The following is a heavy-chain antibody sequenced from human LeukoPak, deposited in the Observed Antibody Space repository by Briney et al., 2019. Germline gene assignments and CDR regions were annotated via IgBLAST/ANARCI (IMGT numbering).Heavy chain of an antibody. Sequence: SVKVSCKASGGAFSSYAISWVRQAPGQGLEWMGGIIHIFGTAKYAQKFQGRVTITTDESTGTAYMELSSLRSEDTAVYYCARESCSGGSCYPRYYYYYMDVWGKGTTVTVSS. V-gene: IGHV1-69*05. J-gene: IGHJ6*03. CDR1: GGAFSSYA. D-gene: IGHD2-15*01. CDR2: IIHIFGTA. CDR3: ARESCSGGSCYPRYYYYYMDV.